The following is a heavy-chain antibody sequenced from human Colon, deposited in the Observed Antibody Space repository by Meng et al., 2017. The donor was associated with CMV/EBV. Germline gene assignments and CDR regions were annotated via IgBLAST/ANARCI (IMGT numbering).Heavy chain of an antibody. CDR3: ARGSCSSTSCFTRRYSSSWYIDY. D-gene: IGHD2-2*01. V-gene: IGHV3-21*01. J-gene: IGHJ4*02. CDR2: ISSSSRDI. CDR1: GFTFTNYA. Sequence: GESLKISCAASGFTFTNYAMNWVRQAPGKGLEWVSSISSSSRDINYADSVKGRFTISRDNAKNSLYLQMNSLRAEDTAVYYCARGSCSSTSCFTRRYSSSWYIDYWGQGTLVTVSS.